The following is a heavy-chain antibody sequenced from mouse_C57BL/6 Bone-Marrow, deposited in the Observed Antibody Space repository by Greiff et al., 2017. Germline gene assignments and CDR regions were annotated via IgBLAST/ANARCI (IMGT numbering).Heavy chain of an antibody. CDR2: IDPENGDT. CDR3: TTMVTPFAY. D-gene: IGHD2-2*01. CDR1: GFNIKDDY. Sequence: EVQLQQSGAELVRPGASVKLSCTASGFNIKDDYMHWVQQRPEQGLEWIGWIDPENGDTEYASKFQGKATIAADTSSNTAYLQLSSLTSEDTAVYYCTTMVTPFAYRGQGTLVTVSA. V-gene: IGHV14-4*01. J-gene: IGHJ3*01.